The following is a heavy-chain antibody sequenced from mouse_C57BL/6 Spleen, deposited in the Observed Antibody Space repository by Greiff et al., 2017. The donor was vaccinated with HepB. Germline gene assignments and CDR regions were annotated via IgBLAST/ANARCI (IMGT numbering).Heavy chain of an antibody. J-gene: IGHJ4*01. Sequence: EVMLVESEGGLVQPGSSMKLSCTASGFTFSDYYMAWVRQVPEKGLEWVANINYDGSSTYYLDSLKSRFIISRDNAKNILYLQMSSLKSEDTATYYCARVDDYDYAMDYWGQGTSVTVSS. CDR2: INYDGSST. CDR1: GFTFSDYY. CDR3: ARVDDYDYAMDY. V-gene: IGHV5-16*01. D-gene: IGHD2-4*01.